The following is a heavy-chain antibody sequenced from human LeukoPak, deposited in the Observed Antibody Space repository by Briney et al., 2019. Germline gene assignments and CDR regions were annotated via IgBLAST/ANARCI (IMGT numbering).Heavy chain of an antibody. J-gene: IGHJ4*02. CDR2: IYYSGST. D-gene: IGHD6-13*01. Sequence: PSQTLSLTCTVSGGSISSGGYYWSWIRQHPGKGLEWIGYIYYSGSTYYNPSLKSRVTISVDTSKNQFSLKLSSVTAADTAVYYCASGIAAAGTCYFDYWGQGTLVTVSS. CDR1: GGSISSGGYY. V-gene: IGHV4-31*03. CDR3: ASGIAAAGTCYFDY.